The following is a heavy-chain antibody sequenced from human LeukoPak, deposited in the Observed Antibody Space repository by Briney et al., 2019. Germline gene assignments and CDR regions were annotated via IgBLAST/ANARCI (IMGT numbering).Heavy chain of an antibody. V-gene: IGHV1-18*01. Sequence: ASVKVSCKASGYTFTSYGINWVRQAPGQGLEWMGLINAYNGNTNYAQKLQGRVTMTTATSTSTAYMELRSLRSDDTAVYYCARLETPISSGYYRSYYYYYMDVWGKGTTVTVSS. J-gene: IGHJ6*03. CDR2: INAYNGNT. CDR3: ARLETPISSGYYRSYYYYYMDV. D-gene: IGHD3-22*01. CDR1: GYTFTSYG.